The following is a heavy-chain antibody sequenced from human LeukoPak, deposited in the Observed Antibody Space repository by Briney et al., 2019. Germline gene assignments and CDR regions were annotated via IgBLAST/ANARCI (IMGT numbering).Heavy chain of an antibody. J-gene: IGHJ4*02. CDR1: GFSLSTSGVG. CDR2: IYWNDDK. V-gene: IGHV2-5*01. Sequence: SGPTLVKPTQTLALTCTFSGFSLSTSGVGVGWIRQPPGKALEWLALIYWNDDKRYSPSLKSRLTITKDTSKNQVVLTMTNMDPVDTAPYYCAHIGVEIAYDYWGQGTLVTVSS. CDR3: AHIGVEIAYDY. D-gene: IGHD2-21*01.